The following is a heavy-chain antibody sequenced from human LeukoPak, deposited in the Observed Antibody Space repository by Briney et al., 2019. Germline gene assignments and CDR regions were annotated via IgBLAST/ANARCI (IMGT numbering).Heavy chain of an antibody. CDR2: IYHSGST. Sequence: SETLSLTCTVSGGSISTYYWNWIRQPPGKGLEWIRYIYHSGSTNYNPSLQSRVTISVDTSKNQFSLNLNSVTAADTAVYYCARGGAARLHFQNWGQGTLVTVSS. V-gene: IGHV4-59*01. CDR1: GGSISTYY. CDR3: ARGGAARLHFQN. J-gene: IGHJ1*01. D-gene: IGHD6-6*01.